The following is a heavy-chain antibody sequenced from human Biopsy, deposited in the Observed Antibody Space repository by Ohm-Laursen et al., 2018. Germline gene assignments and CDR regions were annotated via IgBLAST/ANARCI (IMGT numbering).Heavy chain of an antibody. J-gene: IGHJ6*02. CDR1: GGSFTGHY. Sequence: SETLSLACTVSGGSFTGHYWTWIRQPPGKGLEWIGYISDTGTTNYNPSLRGRVALSVDTSKNQFSLKLSSVTAADTAVYYCARMDCSGGSCHYYSYGMDVWGQGTTVTVSS. D-gene: IGHD2-15*01. CDR3: ARMDCSGGSCHYYSYGMDV. V-gene: IGHV4-59*08. CDR2: ISDTGTT.